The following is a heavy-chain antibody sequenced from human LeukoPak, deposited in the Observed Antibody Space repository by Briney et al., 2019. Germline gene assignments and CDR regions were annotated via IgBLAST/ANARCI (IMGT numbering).Heavy chain of an antibody. D-gene: IGHD5-18*01. J-gene: IGHJ4*02. V-gene: IGHV3-74*01. CDR3: ATGHSYGYDY. CDR2: IKNVGSVT. Sequence: PGGSLRLTCAASGLTFTDFWMHWVRQAPGKGLEWVSLIKNVGSVTRYADSVKGRFIISRDDAKNTLDLQMNSLKVDDRAVYYCATGHSYGYDYWGQGILVTVSS. CDR1: GLTFTDFW.